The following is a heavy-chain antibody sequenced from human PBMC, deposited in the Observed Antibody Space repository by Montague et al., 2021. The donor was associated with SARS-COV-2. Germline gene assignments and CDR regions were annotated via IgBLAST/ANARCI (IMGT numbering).Heavy chain of an antibody. V-gene: IGHV3-30*04. J-gene: IGHJ3*02. D-gene: IGHD2-2*01. CDR3: ASEDIVVVMGAFDI. CDR1: GFTFSSYA. CDR2: ISYDGSNK. Sequence: SLRLSCAASGFTFSSYAMHWVRQAPGKGLEWVAVISYDGSNKYYADSVKDRFTISRDNSKNTLYLQMNSLRAEDTAVYYCASEDIVVVMGAFDIWGQGTMVTVSS.